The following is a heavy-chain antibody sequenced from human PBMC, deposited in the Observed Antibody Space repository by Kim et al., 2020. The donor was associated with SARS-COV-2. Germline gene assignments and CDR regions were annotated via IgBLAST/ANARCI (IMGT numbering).Heavy chain of an antibody. Sequence: GGSLRLSCAASGFTFSSYAMHWVRQAPGKGLEWVAVISYDGSNKYYADSVMGRFTISRDNSKNTLYLQMNSLRAEDTAVYYCARASGGGYYYGMDVWGQGTTVTVAS. J-gene: IGHJ6*02. D-gene: IGHD3-10*01. CDR2: ISYDGSNK. V-gene: IGHV3-30-3*01. CDR3: ARASGGGYYYGMDV. CDR1: GFTFSSYA.